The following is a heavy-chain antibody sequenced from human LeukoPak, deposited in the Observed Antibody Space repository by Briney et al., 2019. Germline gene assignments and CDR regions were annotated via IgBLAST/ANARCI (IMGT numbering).Heavy chain of an antibody. CDR3: ARSYYCSSTSCFDY. D-gene: IGHD2-2*01. CDR1: GGTFSGYA. J-gene: IGHJ4*02. CDR2: IIPIFGTA. V-gene: IGHV1-69*13. Sequence: SVKVSCKASGGTFSGYAISWVRQAPGQGLEWMGGIIPIFGTANYAQKFQGRVTITADESTSTAYMELSSLRSEDTAVYYCARSYYCSSTSCFDYWGQGTLVTVSS.